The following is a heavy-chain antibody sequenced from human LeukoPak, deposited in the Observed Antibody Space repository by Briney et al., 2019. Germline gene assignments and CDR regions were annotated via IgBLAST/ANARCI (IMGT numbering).Heavy chain of an antibody. CDR3: ATSGYSGYGIDY. Sequence: GGSLRLSYAVSGFTFSSYWMTWGRQASGKGLEWVANIKQDGSDTYSVDSVKGRFTISRDNAKNSLYLEMNSLRVEDTAVYYCATSGYSGYGIDYWGQGTLVAVSS. D-gene: IGHD5-12*01. CDR1: GFTFSSYW. J-gene: IGHJ4*02. V-gene: IGHV3-7*03. CDR2: IKQDGSDT.